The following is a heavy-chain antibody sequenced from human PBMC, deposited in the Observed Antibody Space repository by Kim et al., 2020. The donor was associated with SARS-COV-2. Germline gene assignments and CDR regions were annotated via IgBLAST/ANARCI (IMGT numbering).Heavy chain of an antibody. Sequence: GGSLRLSCAASGFTFDDYGMSWVRQAPGKGLEWVAGVNFNSFSRIYADSVQGRFIITRDNARNSVSLEMNRLRGEDTAVYYCARGATLTTSNYYGLEVWG. CDR2: VNFNSFSR. V-gene: IGHV3-20*04. J-gene: IGHJ6*01. CDR1: GFTFDDYG. CDR3: ARGATLTTSNYYGLEV.